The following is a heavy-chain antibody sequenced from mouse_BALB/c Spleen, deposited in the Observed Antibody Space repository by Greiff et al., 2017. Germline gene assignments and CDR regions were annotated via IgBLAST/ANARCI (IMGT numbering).Heavy chain of an antibody. J-gene: IGHJ2*01. CDR2: ISSGGSYT. D-gene: IGHD2-12*01. V-gene: IGHV5-6-4*01. CDR3: ARDYYIFDY. Sequence: EVKLVESGGGLVKPGGSLKLSCAASGFTFSSYTMSWVRQTPEKRLEWVATISSGGSYTYYPDSVKGRFTISRDNAKNTPYLQLSSLKSEDTAMYYCARDYYIFDYWGQGTTLTVSS. CDR1: GFTFSSYT.